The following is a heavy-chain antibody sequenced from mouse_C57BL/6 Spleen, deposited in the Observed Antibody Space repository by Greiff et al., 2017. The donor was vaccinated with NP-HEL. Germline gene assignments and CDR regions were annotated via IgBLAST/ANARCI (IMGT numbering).Heavy chain of an antibody. CDR2: INPNNGGT. V-gene: IGHV1-26*01. D-gene: IGHD3-2*02. CDR1: GYTFTDYY. CDR3: ASPFTAQATGY. J-gene: IGHJ2*01. Sequence: VQLQQSGPELVKPGASVKISCKASGYTFTDYYMNWVKQSHGKSLEWIGDINPNNGGTSYNQKFKGKATLTVDKSSSTAYMELRSLTSEDSAVYYCASPFTAQATGYWGQGTTLTVSS.